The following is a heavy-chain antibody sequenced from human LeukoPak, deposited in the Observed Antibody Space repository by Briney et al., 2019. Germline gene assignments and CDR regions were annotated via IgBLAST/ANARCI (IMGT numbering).Heavy chain of an antibody. D-gene: IGHD6-13*01. CDR1: GFAFSSYA. Sequence: GGSLRLSCAASGFAFSSYAMHWVRQAPGKGLEWVAVISYDGSNKYYADSVKGRFTISRDNAKNSLYLQMNSLRAEDTALYYCAKDMRRAVAAADDNYYYYGMDVWGQGTTVTVSS. CDR2: ISYDGSNK. J-gene: IGHJ6*02. V-gene: IGHV3-30-3*01. CDR3: AKDMRRAVAAADDNYYYYGMDV.